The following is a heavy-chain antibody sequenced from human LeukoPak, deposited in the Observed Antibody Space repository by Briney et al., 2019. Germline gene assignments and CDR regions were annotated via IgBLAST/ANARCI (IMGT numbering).Heavy chain of an antibody. D-gene: IGHD2-15*01. J-gene: IGHJ4*02. CDR2: ISSSGSTI. Sequence: GGSLRLSCAASGFTFSDYYMSWICQAPGKGLEWGSYISSSGSTIYYADSLKGRFTISRDKAKNSLYLQMNSLRAEDTAVYYCARRYCSGGSCYSVDFDYWGQGTLVTVSS. CDR1: GFTFSDYY. CDR3: ARRYCSGGSCYSVDFDY. V-gene: IGHV3-11*04.